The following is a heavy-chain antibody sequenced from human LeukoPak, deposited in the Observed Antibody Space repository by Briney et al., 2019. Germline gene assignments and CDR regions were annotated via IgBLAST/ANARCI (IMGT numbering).Heavy chain of an antibody. CDR1: GVSFSGDY. CDR2: INFSGRT. D-gene: IGHD1-26*01. Sequence: SEPLSLACAVYGVSFSGDYLSWIRPAPGKGRGWIGAINFSGRTDYIPSLKSRVTDSIDTSKKQISLKVSYLTAGDTAVWLCVRETSHSRSHFFDNWGQGTLVTVSS. V-gene: IGHV4-34*01. CDR3: VRETSHSRSHFFDN. J-gene: IGHJ4*02.